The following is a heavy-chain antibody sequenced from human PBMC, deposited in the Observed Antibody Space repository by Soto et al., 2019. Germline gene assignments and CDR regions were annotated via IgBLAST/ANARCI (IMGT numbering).Heavy chain of an antibody. V-gene: IGHV3-33*01. CDR3: ARDGYDILTGYYKGPIDY. Sequence: GGSLRLSCAASGFTLSSYGIHWVRQAPGKGLEWVAVIWYDGSNKYYADSVKGRFTISRDNSKNTLYLQMNSLRAEDTAVYYCARDGYDILTGYYKGPIDYWGQGTLVTVSS. J-gene: IGHJ4*02. CDR2: IWYDGSNK. CDR1: GFTLSSYG. D-gene: IGHD3-9*01.